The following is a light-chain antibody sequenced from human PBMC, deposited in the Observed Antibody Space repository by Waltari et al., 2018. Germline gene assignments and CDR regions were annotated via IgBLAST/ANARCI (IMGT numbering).Light chain of an antibody. V-gene: IGLV2-14*01. CDR2: DVS. J-gene: IGLJ2*01. CDR3: SSFTSRSPNVVL. CDR1: SSDVGAYAS. Sequence: QSALTQPASVSGSPGQSITISCTGTSSDVGAYASVSWYQQHPGKAPKVMMYDVSNRPSGVSYRFSGSKSGNTASLTISGLEAEDEAEDYCSSFTSRSPNVVLFGGGTKLTVL.